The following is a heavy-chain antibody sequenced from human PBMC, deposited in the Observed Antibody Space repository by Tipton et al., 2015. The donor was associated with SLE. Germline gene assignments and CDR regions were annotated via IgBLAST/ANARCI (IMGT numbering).Heavy chain of an antibody. CDR3: ASEITLAAAGLDY. J-gene: IGHJ4*02. CDR1: GFTFSTYG. Sequence: SLRLSCAASGFTFSTYGMHWVRQAPGKGLEWVAVIWFDGRNKYYADSGRGRFTISRDNSKNTLYLQMNSLRAEDTAVYYCASEITLAAAGLDYWGQGTLVTVSS. CDR2: IWFDGRNK. D-gene: IGHD6-13*01. V-gene: IGHV3-33*01.